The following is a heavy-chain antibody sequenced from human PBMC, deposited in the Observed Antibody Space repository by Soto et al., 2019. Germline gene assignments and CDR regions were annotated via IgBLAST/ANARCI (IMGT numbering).Heavy chain of an antibody. CDR2: IYYSGST. Sequence: SETLSLTCTVSGGSISSSSYYWGWIRQPPGKGLEWIGSIYYSGSTYYNPPLQSRVTISLVTSKNQISLKLRSLTAADTAVYKWAKLHSTPGGYCGGGSCYPFDYWGQEPRVTVSS. J-gene: IGHJ4*02. CDR3: AKLHSTPGGYCGGGSCYPFDY. V-gene: IGHV4-39*01. CDR1: GGSISSSSYY. D-gene: IGHD2-15*01.